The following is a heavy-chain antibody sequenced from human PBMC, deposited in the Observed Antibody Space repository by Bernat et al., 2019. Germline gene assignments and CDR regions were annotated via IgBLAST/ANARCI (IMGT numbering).Heavy chain of an antibody. Sequence: QVQLVESGGGVVQPGRSLRLSCTASGFTFSTYAMHWVRQAPGKGLEWVAVISYDGIDKYYADSVKGRFTISRDNSKNTLFLQMNSLRPEDTAVYYCARDTSTSAPYMDVWGKGTTVTVSS. J-gene: IGHJ6*03. V-gene: IGHV3-30-3*01. CDR2: ISYDGIDK. CDR3: ARDTSTSAPYMDV. CDR1: GFTFSTYA.